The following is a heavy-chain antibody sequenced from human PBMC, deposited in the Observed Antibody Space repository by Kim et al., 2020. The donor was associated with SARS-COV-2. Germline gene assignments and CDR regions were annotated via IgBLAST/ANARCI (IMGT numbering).Heavy chain of an antibody. V-gene: IGHV4-4*07. CDR2: YTSGRT. J-gene: IGHJ4*02. CDR3: ASALGH. D-gene: IGHD3-16*02. Sequence: YTSGRTHDHPALQSRVTMSVDMSKNQFSLKLSSVTAADTAVYYCASALGHWGQGTLVTVSS.